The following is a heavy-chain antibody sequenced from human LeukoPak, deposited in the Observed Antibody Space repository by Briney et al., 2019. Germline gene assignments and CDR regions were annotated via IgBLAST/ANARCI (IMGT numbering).Heavy chain of an antibody. CDR2: IHPSSGAT. J-gene: IGHJ4*02. CDR1: GYTFIAYH. Sequence: GASVKVSCKASGYTFIAYHMHWVRQAPGQGLEWMGRIHPSSGATNYAQRFQGRVTLTRDTSINTAYMELSRLTSDHTAVYYCARDLPFEDWGQGTLVTVSS. D-gene: IGHD2/OR15-2a*01. V-gene: IGHV1-2*06. CDR3: ARDLPFED.